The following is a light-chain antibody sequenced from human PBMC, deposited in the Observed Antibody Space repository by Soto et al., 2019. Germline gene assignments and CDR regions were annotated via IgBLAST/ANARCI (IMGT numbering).Light chain of an antibody. J-gene: IGKJ5*01. V-gene: IGKV1-27*01. CDR1: QGISNY. CDR3: QKYKSAPKT. Sequence: DVQITQTASSLCASVEHRVTITCRASQGISNYLAWYQQKPGKVPKLLIYAASTLQSGVPSRFSGSGSGTDFTLTISSLQPEDVATYYCQKYKSAPKTFGQGTLLEIK. CDR2: AAS.